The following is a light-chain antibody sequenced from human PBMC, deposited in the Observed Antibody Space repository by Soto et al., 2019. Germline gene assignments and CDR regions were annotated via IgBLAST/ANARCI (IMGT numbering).Light chain of an antibody. Sequence: DTQMNQSPSSLSASVGDSIAMTCRASQSISSYLNWYQQKPGKAPKLLVYSASNLQSGVPSRFSGSGSGTNFTLTISDLQPEDFTTYYCQKSGSTPWTFGQGTKVDIK. CDR2: SAS. CDR1: QSISSY. J-gene: IGKJ1*01. V-gene: IGKV1-39*01. CDR3: QKSGSTPWT.